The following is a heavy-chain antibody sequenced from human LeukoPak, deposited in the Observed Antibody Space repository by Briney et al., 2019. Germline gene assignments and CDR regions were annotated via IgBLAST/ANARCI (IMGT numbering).Heavy chain of an antibody. CDR3: ARDPLKSYSSGWYQGYFDY. V-gene: IGHV3-48*03. CDR2: ISSSGSTI. J-gene: IGHJ4*02. CDR1: GFTFSSYE. Sequence: PGGSLRLSCAASGFTFSSYEMNWVRQAPGKGLEWVSYISSSGSTIYYADSVKGRFTISRDNAKNSLYLQMNSLRAEDTAVYYCARDPLKSYSSGWYQGYFDYWGQGTLVTVSS. D-gene: IGHD6-19*01.